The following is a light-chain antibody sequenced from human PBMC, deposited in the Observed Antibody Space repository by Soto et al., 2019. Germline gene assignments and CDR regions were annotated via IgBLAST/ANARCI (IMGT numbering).Light chain of an antibody. CDR3: QQTYTTPWA. J-gene: IGKJ1*01. Sequence: DIQMTQSPSSLSASVGDSVTIACRASQSVSNYLNWYQQKPGKAPKLLIYAASSLQSGVPSRFSGSGSVTDFTLTISSLQPEDFATYYCQQTYTTPWAFGQGTKVEIK. CDR2: AAS. V-gene: IGKV1-39*01. CDR1: QSVSNY.